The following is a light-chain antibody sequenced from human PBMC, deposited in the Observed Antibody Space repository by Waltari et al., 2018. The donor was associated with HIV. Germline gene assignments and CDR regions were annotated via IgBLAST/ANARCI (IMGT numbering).Light chain of an antibody. CDR2: KAS. CDR1: QSISSS. Sequence: DIQMTQTPSTLSASVGYRVTITCRASQSISSSLAWYQQKPGKAPKLLIYKASSLESGVPSRFSGSGSGTEFTLTISSLQPDDFATYYCQQYNNYPQTFGQGTKLEIK. J-gene: IGKJ2*01. V-gene: IGKV1-5*03. CDR3: QQYNNYPQT.